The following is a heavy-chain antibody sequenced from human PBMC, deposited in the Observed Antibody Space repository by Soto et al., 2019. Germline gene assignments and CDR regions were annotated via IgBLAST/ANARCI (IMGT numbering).Heavy chain of an antibody. CDR2: IIPTFGAA. J-gene: IGHJ6*02. V-gene: IGHV1-69*13. Sequence: SVKVSCKASGGTFSSDAISWVRQAPGQGLEWMGGIIPTFGAANYAQRFQGRVTMTADESTRTAYRDLSSLRSPDTAVYYCARSPRAGYHYGMDVWGQGTTVTVSS. CDR1: GGTFSSDA. CDR3: ARSPRAGYHYGMDV.